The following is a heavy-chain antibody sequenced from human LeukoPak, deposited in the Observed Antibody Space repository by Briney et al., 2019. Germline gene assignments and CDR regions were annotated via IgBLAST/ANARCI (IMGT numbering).Heavy chain of an antibody. CDR1: GFTFSSYG. D-gene: IGHD4-17*01. V-gene: IGHV3-30*03. Sequence: PGRSLRLSCAASGFTFSSYGMHWVRQAPGKGLEWVAVISYDGSNKYYADSVKGRFTISRDNSKNTLYLQMNSLRAEDTAVYYCARTPVRLRSWFDPWGQGTLVTVSS. J-gene: IGHJ5*02. CDR3: ARTPVRLRSWFDP. CDR2: ISYDGSNK.